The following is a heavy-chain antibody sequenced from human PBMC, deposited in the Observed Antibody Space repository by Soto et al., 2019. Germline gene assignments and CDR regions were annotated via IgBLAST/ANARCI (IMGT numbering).Heavy chain of an antibody. CDR2: IYHSGTT. D-gene: IGHD3-10*01. J-gene: IGHJ6*02. Sequence: SETLSLTCAVSGDSITSIYHWAWIRQPPGRGLEWVASIYHSGTTYYNPSLKSRVTISVDTSKNQFSLNLRSVTAADSAVYYCAGAPLGDSGSNFKAHNVLYQFYGVDVWGQGTTVTVSS. CDR3: AGAPLGDSGSNFKAHNVLYQFYGVDV. CDR1: GDSITSIYH. V-gene: IGHV4-38-2*01.